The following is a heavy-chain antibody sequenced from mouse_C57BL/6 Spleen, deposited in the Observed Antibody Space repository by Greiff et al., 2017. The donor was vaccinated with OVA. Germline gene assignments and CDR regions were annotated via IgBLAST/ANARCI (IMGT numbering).Heavy chain of an antibody. D-gene: IGHD2-5*01. V-gene: IGHV1-72*01. J-gene: IGHJ4*01. CDR1: GYTFTSYW. CDR2: IDPNSGGT. CDR3: AIDSNYEYYAMDD. Sequence: QVQLQQPGAELVQPGASVKLSCKASGYTFTSYWMHWVKQRPGRGLEWIGRIDPNSGGTKYNEQFKSKATLTVDKPSSTAYMQLSILTSEDSAVYYCAIDSNYEYYAMDDWGQGTSVTVSS.